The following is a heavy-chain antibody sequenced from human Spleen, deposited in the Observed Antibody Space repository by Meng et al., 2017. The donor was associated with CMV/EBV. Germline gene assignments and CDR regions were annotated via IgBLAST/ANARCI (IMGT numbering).Heavy chain of an antibody. CDR2: IYTSGIT. J-gene: IGHJ5*02. Sequence: APESLSPTCPCSARSFSMYYWCWIRLTAGKGLEWIGRIYTSGITNSNPSLKSRVTMSVDTSKNQFSLKLSSVTAADTAVYYCARGITMVRGVLDWFDPWGQGTLVTVSS. D-gene: IGHD3-10*01. V-gene: IGHV4-4*07. CDR3: ARGITMVRGVLDWFDP. CDR1: ARSFSMYY.